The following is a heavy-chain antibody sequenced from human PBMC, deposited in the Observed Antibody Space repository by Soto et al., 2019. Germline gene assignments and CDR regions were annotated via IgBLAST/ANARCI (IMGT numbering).Heavy chain of an antibody. CDR3: ARDRRGLWEIAAVDAFDI. CDR2: ISSSSSYI. J-gene: IGHJ3*02. V-gene: IGHV3-21*01. Sequence: EVQLVESGGGLVKPGGSLRLSCAASGFTFSSYSMNWVRQAPGKGLEWVSSISSSSSYIYYADSVKGRFTISRDNAKNSLYLQMNSLRAEDTAVYYCARDRRGLWEIAAVDAFDIWGQGTMVTVSS. CDR1: GFTFSSYS. D-gene: IGHD6-13*01.